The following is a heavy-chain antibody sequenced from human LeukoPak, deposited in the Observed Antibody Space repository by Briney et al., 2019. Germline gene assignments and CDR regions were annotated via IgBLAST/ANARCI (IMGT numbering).Heavy chain of an antibody. CDR1: GYIFTSNY. V-gene: IGHV1-46*01. J-gene: IGHJ4*02. Sequence: ASVKVSCKASGYIFTSNYVHWVRQAPGQGLEWMGMIYPRDGSTSYAQRFQDRVTVTRDTSTSTVHMELSGLRSEDTAVYYCARDQEGFDYWGQGTQVTVSS. CDR2: IYPRDGST. CDR3: ARDQEGFDY.